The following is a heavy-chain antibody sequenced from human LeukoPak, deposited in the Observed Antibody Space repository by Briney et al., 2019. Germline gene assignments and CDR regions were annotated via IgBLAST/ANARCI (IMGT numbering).Heavy chain of an antibody. CDR1: GGSISSYY. V-gene: IGHV4-59*01. CDR3: ARDLGSTTHWFDP. Sequence: PSETLSLTCTVSGGSISSYYWSWIRQPPGKGLEWIGYIYYSGNTNYNPSLRSRVTISVDTSKNQFSLKLSSVTAADTAVYYCARDLGSTTHWFDPWGQGTLVTVSS. D-gene: IGHD5/OR15-5a*01. CDR2: IYYSGNT. J-gene: IGHJ5*02.